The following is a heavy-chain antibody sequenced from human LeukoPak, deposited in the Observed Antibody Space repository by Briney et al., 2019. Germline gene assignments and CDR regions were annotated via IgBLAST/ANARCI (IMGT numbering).Heavy chain of an antibody. D-gene: IGHD2/OR15-2a*01. J-gene: IGHJ6*03. V-gene: IGHV1-18*01. CDR3: ARNSISLYYYNYYMDA. CDR2: ISADNGNT. CDR1: GYTFTSYG. Sequence: ASVKVSCKASGYTFTSYGISWVRQAPGQGLEWMGWISADNGNTNYAQKLQGRVTMTTDTSTSTVYMELRSLRSDDTAVYCCARNSISLYYYNYYMDAWGKGTTVTVSS.